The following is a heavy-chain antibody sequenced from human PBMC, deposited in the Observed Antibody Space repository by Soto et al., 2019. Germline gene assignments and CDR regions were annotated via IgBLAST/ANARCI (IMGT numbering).Heavy chain of an antibody. CDR1: SYY. CDR3: ARGRDLQLVY. J-gene: IGHJ4*02. Sequence: SYYMHRVRQAPGQGLEWMGMINPSGGGTSYAQKFQGRVTMTRDTSTSTVYMELSSLRSEDTAVYYCARGRDLQLVYWGQGTLVTVYS. CDR2: INPSGGGT. V-gene: IGHV1-46*01.